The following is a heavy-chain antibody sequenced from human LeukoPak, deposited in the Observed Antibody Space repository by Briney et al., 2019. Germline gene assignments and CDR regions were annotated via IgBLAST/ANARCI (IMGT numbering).Heavy chain of an antibody. CDR1: GGTFSSYA. Sequence: ASVKVSCKASGGTFSSYAISWVRQAPGQGLEWMGIINPSGGSTSYAQKFQGRVTMTRDTSTSTVFMELSSLRSEDTAVYYCASVFGVVPAAMKHYYYYYGMDVWGQGTTVTVSS. D-gene: IGHD2-2*01. CDR3: ASVFGVVPAAMKHYYYYYGMDV. CDR2: INPSGGST. V-gene: IGHV1-46*01. J-gene: IGHJ6*02.